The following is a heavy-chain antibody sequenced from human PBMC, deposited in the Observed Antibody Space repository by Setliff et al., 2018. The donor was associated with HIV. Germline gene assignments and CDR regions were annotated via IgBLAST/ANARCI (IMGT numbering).Heavy chain of an antibody. CDR3: ARSISSGWYYGYFDY. D-gene: IGHD6-19*01. CDR1: GGSMTTSSYY. CDR2: VFYNGST. V-gene: IGHV4-39*07. J-gene: IGHJ4*02. Sequence: PSETLSLTCTVSGGSMTTSSYYWSWIRQPPGKGLEWIGSVFYNGSTLYNPSLKSRVTISLDTSKNQFSLKLSSVTAADTAVYYCARSISSGWYYGYFDYWGQGTLVTVS.